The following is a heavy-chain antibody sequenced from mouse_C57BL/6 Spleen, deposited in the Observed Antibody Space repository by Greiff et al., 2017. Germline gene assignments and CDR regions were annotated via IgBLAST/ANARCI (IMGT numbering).Heavy chain of an antibody. CDR1: GYTFTSYW. D-gene: IGHD1-1*01. V-gene: IGHV1-64*01. CDR2: IHPNSGST. CDR3: ARAYYYGSSYEYFDV. J-gene: IGHJ1*03. Sequence: QVQLQQPGAELVKPGASVTLSCKASGYTFTSYWMHWVKQRPGQGLEWIGMIHPNSGSTNYNEKFKSKATLTVDKSSSTAYMQLSSLTSEDSAVYYCARAYYYGSSYEYFDVWGTGTTVTVSS.